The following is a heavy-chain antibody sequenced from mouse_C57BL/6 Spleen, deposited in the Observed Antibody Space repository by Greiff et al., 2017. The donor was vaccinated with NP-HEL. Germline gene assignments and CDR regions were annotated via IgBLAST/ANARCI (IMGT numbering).Heavy chain of an antibody. CDR2: IYPGDGDT. CDR1: GYAFSSSW. V-gene: IGHV1-82*01. D-gene: IGHD1-1*01. J-gene: IGHJ2*01. CDR3: APITTAPYYFDY. Sequence: VKLVESGPELVKPGASVKISCKASGYAFSSSWMNWVKQRPGKGLEWIGRIYPGDGDTNYNGKFKGKATLTADKSSSTAYMQRSSLTSEDSAVYFCAPITTAPYYFDYWGQGTTLTVSS.